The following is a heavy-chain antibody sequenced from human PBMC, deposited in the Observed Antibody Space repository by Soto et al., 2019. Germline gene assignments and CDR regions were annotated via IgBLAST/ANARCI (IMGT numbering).Heavy chain of an antibody. CDR3: ARLTTVTCFMDV. J-gene: IGHJ6*02. Sequence: PSETLSLTCTVSGGSISSGDYYWSWIRQPPGKGLEWIGYIYYSGSTYYNPSLKSRVTISVDTSKNQFSLKLSSVTAADTAVYYCARLTTVTCFMDVWGQGTTVTVSS. V-gene: IGHV4-30-4*01. CDR1: GGSISSGDYY. CDR2: IYYSGST. D-gene: IGHD4-17*01.